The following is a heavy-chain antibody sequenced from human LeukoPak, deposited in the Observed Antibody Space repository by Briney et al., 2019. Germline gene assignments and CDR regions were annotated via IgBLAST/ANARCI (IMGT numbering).Heavy chain of an antibody. CDR3: AKSGSYSSPYYFDY. CDR1: GFTFSSYA. V-gene: IGHV3-9*03. D-gene: IGHD3-10*01. CDR2: ISWNSDTI. Sequence: PGGSLRLSCAASGFTFSSYAMHWVRQAPGKGLEWVSGISWNSDTIDYADSVKGRFTISRDNAKNSLYLQMNSLRAEDMALYYCAKSGSYSSPYYFDYWGQGTLVTVSS. J-gene: IGHJ4*02.